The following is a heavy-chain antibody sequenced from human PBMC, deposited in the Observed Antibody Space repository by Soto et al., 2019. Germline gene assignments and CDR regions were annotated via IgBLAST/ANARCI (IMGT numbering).Heavy chain of an antibody. Sequence: RRLSCAASGFTFSSYSMNWVRQAPGKGLEWVSYISSSSSTIYYADSVKGRFTISRDNAKNSLYLQMNSLRAEDTAVYYCAREGYCSGGSCYPYYYYGMDVWGQGTTVTVSS. V-gene: IGHV3-48*01. CDR2: ISSSSSTI. D-gene: IGHD2-15*01. CDR3: AREGYCSGGSCYPYYYYGMDV. CDR1: GFTFSSYS. J-gene: IGHJ6*02.